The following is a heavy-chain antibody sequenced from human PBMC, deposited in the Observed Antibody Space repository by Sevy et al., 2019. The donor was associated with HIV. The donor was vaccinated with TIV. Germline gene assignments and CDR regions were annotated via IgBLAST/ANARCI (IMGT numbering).Heavy chain of an antibody. Sequence: SETLSLTCAVSGYSISSGYYWGWIRQPPGKGLEWIGSIYHSGGTYYNPSLKSRVTISVDTSKNQFSLKLSSVTAADTAVYYCARQQADTIFGVAYYYYYYMDVWGKGTTVTVSS. J-gene: IGHJ6*03. CDR3: ARQQADTIFGVAYYYYYYMDV. CDR1: GYSISSGYY. V-gene: IGHV4-38-2*01. CDR2: IYHSGGT. D-gene: IGHD3-3*01.